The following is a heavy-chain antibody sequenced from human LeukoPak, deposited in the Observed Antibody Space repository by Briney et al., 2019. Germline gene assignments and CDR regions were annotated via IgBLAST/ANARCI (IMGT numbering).Heavy chain of an antibody. CDR1: GFTFSNYW. V-gene: IGHV3-74*01. Sequence: GGSLRLSCAAPGFTFSNYWMHWVRQAPGKGLVWVSRINSDGINTSYADSVKGRFTISRDNTKNTLNLQMNSLRAEDTAVYYCARDLGQYYDTSDNWFDPWGQGTLVTVSS. CDR2: INSDGINT. CDR3: ARDLGQYYDTSDNWFDP. D-gene: IGHD3-22*01. J-gene: IGHJ5*02.